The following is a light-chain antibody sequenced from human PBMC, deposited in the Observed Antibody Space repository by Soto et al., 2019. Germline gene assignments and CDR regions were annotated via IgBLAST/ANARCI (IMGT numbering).Light chain of an antibody. J-gene: IGLJ1*01. Sequence: QSALTQPASVSGSPGQSITISCTGTSSDIGSYNYVSWYQQHPGQAPKLMIYDVTNRPSGVSNRFSGSKSGNTASLTISGLPAEDEADYYCSSPRSSSFYVFGTGTKLTVL. CDR2: DVT. CDR3: SSPRSSSFYV. CDR1: SSDIGSYNY. V-gene: IGLV2-14*03.